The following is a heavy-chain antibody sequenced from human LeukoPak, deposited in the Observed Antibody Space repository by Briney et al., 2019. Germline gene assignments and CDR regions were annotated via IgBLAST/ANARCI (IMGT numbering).Heavy chain of an antibody. D-gene: IGHD1-26*01. CDR3: ARVFTRGSYRRFDP. CDR1: GYTFTGYY. CDR2: INPNSGGT. V-gene: IGHV1-2*02. J-gene: IGHJ5*02. Sequence: ASVKVSCKASGYTFTGYYMHWVRQAPGQGLEWMGWINPNSGGTNYAQKFQGRVTITRDTSISTAYMELSRLRSDDTAVYYCARVFTRGSYRRFDPWGQGTLVTVSS.